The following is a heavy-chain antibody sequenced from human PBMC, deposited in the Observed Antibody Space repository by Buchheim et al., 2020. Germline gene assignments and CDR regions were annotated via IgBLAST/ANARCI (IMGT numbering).Heavy chain of an antibody. V-gene: IGHV3-74*01. CDR1: GFTFSSYW. CDR3: ARYGSYSTYMDV. Sequence: EVQLVESGGGLVQPGGSLRLSCAASGFTFSSYWMHWVRQAPGKGLVWVSRINSDGSSTDYADSVKGRFTISRQNAKHTTYLQLNSLRAEDTAVYYCARYGSYSTYMDVWGKGTT. D-gene: IGHD4-11*01. CDR2: INSDGSST. J-gene: IGHJ6*03.